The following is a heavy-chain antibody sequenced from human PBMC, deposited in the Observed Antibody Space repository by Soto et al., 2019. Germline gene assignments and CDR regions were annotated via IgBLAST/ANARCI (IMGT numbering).Heavy chain of an antibody. CDR3: AKDPNSSGYSYDY. CDR1: GFTFSSYG. Sequence: PGGSLRLSCAASGFTFSSYGMHWVRQAPGKGLEWVAIISYDGSYKYYADSVKGRFTISRDNSKNALYLQMNSLRAEDTAVYYCAKDPNSSGYSYDYWGQGTLVTVSS. J-gene: IGHJ4*02. D-gene: IGHD3-22*01. CDR2: ISYDGSYK. V-gene: IGHV3-30*18.